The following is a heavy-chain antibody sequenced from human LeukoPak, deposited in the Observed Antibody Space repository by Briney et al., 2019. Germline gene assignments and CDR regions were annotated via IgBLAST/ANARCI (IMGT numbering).Heavy chain of an antibody. CDR3: ARAVDYCRSASCYEGYYYYMDV. V-gene: IGHV4-59*01. D-gene: IGHD2-2*01. J-gene: IGHJ6*03. CDR1: GGSISSYY. Sequence: PSETLSLTCTVSGGSISSYYWSWLRQPPGKGLEWIGYVYYTGNSNHNPSLKSRVTMSVDTSKNQFSLKLSSVTAADTAVYYCARAVDYCRSASCYEGYYYYMDVWGKGTTVTVSS. CDR2: VYYTGNS.